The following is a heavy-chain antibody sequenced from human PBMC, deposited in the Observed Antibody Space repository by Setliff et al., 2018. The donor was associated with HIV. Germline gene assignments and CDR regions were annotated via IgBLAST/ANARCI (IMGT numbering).Heavy chain of an antibody. CDR3: ATHRVGQRPWLSDF. Sequence: GGSLRLSCAASGFPVSYYIMNWVRQAPGKGLEWVSFISRSNSYIYYADSVKGRFTISRDNAKNSLYLQMNSLRAEDTAVYYCATHRVGQRPWLSDFWGQGTLVTVSS. CDR1: GFPVSYYI. V-gene: IGHV3-21*01. J-gene: IGHJ4*02. D-gene: IGHD5-12*01. CDR2: ISRSNSYI.